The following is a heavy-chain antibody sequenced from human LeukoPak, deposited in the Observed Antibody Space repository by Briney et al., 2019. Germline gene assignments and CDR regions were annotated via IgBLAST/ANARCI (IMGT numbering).Heavy chain of an antibody. CDR3: ARDLGYSYGYFDF. CDR1: DGSISSYY. D-gene: IGHD5-18*01. V-gene: IGHV4-59*12. CDR2: IYYSGGT. Sequence: KASETLSLTCTVSDGSISSYYWSWIRQPPGKGLEWIGYIYYSGGTNYNPSLKSRVTMSIDTSKNQFSLKLSSVTAADTAVYYCARDLGYSYGYFDFWGQGTLVTASS. J-gene: IGHJ4*02.